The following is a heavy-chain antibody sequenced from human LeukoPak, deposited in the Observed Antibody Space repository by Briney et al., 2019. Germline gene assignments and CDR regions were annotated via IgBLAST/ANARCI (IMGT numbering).Heavy chain of an antibody. Sequence: SEALSLTCTVSGGSISSYYWSWIRQPPGKGLVWIGYIYYSGSTNYNPSLKSRVTISVATSKNQFSLKLSSVTAADTAVYYCARDRGWFGDYYFDYWGQGTLVTVSS. CDR3: ARDRGWFGDYYFDY. D-gene: IGHD3-10*01. CDR1: GGSISSYY. CDR2: IYYSGST. J-gene: IGHJ4*02. V-gene: IGHV4-59*01.